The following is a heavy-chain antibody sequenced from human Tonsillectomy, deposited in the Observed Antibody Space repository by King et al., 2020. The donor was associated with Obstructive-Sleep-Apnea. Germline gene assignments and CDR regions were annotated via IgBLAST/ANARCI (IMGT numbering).Heavy chain of an antibody. V-gene: IGHV5-10-1*01. CDR2: INPSDSYT. CDR1: GYSFTSYW. J-gene: IGHJ6*02. Sequence: VQLVESGAEVKKPGESLRISCKGSGYSFTSYWISWVRQMPGKGLEWMGRINPSDSYTNYSPSFQGHVTISADKSISTAYLQWSSLKASDTAMYYCARHVAEGVPAAMNGMDVWGQGTTVTVSS. CDR3: ARHVAEGVPAAMNGMDV. D-gene: IGHD2-2*01.